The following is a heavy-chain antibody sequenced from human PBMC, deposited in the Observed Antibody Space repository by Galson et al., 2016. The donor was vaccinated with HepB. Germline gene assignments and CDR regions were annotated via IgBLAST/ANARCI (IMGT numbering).Heavy chain of an antibody. J-gene: IGHJ4*02. CDR1: GFSLSTIGVG. CDR2: IYWDDDK. CDR3: GHIFRYYYGSGSHWEGAVDY. Sequence: PALVKPTQTLTLTCTFSGFSLSTIGVGVGWIRQPPGKALEWLAVIYWDDDKGYSPSLKSRLTITKDSSKNQVVLRMTNVDPVDTATYYCGHIFRYYYGSGSHWEGAVDYWGQGTLVTVSS. V-gene: IGHV2-5*02. D-gene: IGHD3-10*01.